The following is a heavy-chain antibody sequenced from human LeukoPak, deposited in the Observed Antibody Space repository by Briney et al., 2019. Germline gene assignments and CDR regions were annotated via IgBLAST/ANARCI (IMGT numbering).Heavy chain of an antibody. Sequence: PGGSLRLSCAASGFTFSDYYMTWIRQAPGKGLEWVSDISTSSTNTKYADSVKGRFTISRDNAKNSLYLQMNSLRAEDTAIYYCARDSPRPKPATAPYYWGQGTLVTVSS. V-gene: IGHV3-11*05. J-gene: IGHJ4*02. D-gene: IGHD2-21*02. CDR3: ARDSPRPKPATAPYY. CDR2: ISTSSTNT. CDR1: GFTFSDYY.